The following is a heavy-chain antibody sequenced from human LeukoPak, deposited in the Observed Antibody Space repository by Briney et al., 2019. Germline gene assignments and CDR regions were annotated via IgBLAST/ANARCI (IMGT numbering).Heavy chain of an antibody. V-gene: IGHV3-23*01. J-gene: IGHJ4*02. Sequence: GGSLRLSCAASGHTFSSYAMSWVRQAPGKGLEGVSAISGSGGSTYYADSVKVRFTISRDNSKNTLYLKMNSLRAEDTAVYYCANGGDFWSGYYTDLDYWGQGTLVTVSS. CDR1: GHTFSSYA. CDR3: ANGGDFWSGYYTDLDY. CDR2: ISGSGGST. D-gene: IGHD3-3*01.